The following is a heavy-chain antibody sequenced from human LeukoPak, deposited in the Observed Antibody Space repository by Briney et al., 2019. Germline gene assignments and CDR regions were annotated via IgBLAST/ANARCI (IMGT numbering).Heavy chain of an antibody. J-gene: IGHJ3*01. CDR2: IRSDGSIT. CDR1: GFTFSGYW. V-gene: IGHV3-74*01. D-gene: IGHD4-11*01. CDR3: ARVTTTMTPA. Sequence: PGGSLRLSCAASGFTFSGYWMHWVRQAPGKGLAWVSVIRSDGSITTYADSVKGRFTISRDTAKNTLYLQMNSLRAEDTAVYYCARVTTTMTPAWGQGTMVTVSS.